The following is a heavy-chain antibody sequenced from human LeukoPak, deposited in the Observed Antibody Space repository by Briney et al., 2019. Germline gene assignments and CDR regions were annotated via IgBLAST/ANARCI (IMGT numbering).Heavy chain of an antibody. CDR1: GYIFTGYY. CDR2: INTKSGGK. CDR3: ARVPKVPFGLLWFYY. V-gene: IGHV1-2*02. D-gene: IGHD2/OR15-2a*01. J-gene: IGHJ4*02. Sequence: ASVTVSFTASGYIFTGYYIHWVRQAPGQGLEWMGWINTKSGGKKYAKKFQGRVTMTRDTSISTAYMELGRPRSDDTAVYYCARVPKVPFGLLWFYYWGQVTLVTVAS.